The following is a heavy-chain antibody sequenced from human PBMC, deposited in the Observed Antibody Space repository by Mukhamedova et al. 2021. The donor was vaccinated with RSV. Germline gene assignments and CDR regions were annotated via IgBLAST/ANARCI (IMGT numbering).Heavy chain of an antibody. CDR3: ARDGSYYYDSSGYYY. CDR2: IKQDGSEK. V-gene: IGHV3-7*03. Sequence: APGKGLEWVANIKQDGSEKYYVDSVKGRFTISRDNAKNSLYLQMNSLRAEDTAVYYCARDGSYYYDSSGYYYWGQGTLVTVSS. J-gene: IGHJ4*02. D-gene: IGHD3-22*01.